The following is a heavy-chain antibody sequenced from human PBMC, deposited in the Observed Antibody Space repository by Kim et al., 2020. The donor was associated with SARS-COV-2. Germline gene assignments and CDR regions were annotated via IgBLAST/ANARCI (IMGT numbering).Heavy chain of an antibody. V-gene: IGHV3-48*02. J-gene: IGHJ1*01. CDR1: GFTFSSYN. CDR3: VRESWYGEYFQH. Sequence: GGSLRLSCAASGFTFSSYNMNWVRQAPGKGLEWVSHISSSGDTTYYGDSVKGRFTISRDNAKKSVYLQMNSLRDEDTAVYYCVRESWYGEYFQHCGQGTLVTVSS. CDR2: ISSSGDTT. D-gene: IGHD6-13*01.